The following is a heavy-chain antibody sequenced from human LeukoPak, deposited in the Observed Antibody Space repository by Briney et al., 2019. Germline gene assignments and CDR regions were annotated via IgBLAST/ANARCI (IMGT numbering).Heavy chain of an antibody. CDR2: IYYSGST. Sequence: SETLSLTCTVSGGSISSYYWSWIRQPPGKGLEWIGYIYYSGSTNYNPSLKSRVTLSVDTSKNQFSLKLSSVTAADTAVYYCARLYYYDSSGYFGGNWFDPWGQGTLVTVSS. V-gene: IGHV4-59*01. D-gene: IGHD3-22*01. CDR1: GGSISSYY. J-gene: IGHJ5*02. CDR3: ARLYYYDSSGYFGGNWFDP.